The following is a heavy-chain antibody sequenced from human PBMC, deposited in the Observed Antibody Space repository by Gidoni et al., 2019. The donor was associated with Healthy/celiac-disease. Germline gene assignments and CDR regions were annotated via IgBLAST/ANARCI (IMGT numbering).Heavy chain of an antibody. V-gene: IGHV3-33*01. Sequence: QVQLVESGGGVVQPGRSLRLSCAASGFTFSSYGRHWVRRAPGKGLEWVAVIWYDGSNKYYADSVKGRFTISRDNSKNTLYLQMNSLRAEDTAVYYCARDIGYYGSSGYYYWGQGTLVTVSS. CDR2: IWYDGSNK. CDR1: GFTFSSYG. CDR3: ARDIGYYGSSGYYY. D-gene: IGHD3-22*01. J-gene: IGHJ4*02.